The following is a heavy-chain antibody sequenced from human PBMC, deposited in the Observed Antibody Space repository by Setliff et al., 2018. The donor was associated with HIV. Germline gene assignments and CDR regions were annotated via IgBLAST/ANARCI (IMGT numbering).Heavy chain of an antibody. J-gene: IGHJ4*02. CDR3: ARGFDYAQRPPLYYFDY. CDR2: IYYSGNP. V-gene: IGHV4-31*03. D-gene: IGHD2-2*01. Sequence: SETLSLTCTVSGGSISSGYYYWSWIRQHPGKGLEWIGHIYYSGNPFYNPSLRSRVTISLDTSKNQFSLKLSSVTAAATAVYYCARGFDYAQRPPLYYFDYWGQGTLVTVSS. CDR1: GGSISSGYYY.